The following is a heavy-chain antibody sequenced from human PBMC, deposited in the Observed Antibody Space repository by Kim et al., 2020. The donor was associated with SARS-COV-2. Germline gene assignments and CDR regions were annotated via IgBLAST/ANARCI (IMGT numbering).Heavy chain of an antibody. D-gene: IGHD3-10*01. Sequence: SETLSLTCTVSGGSISSSSYYWGWIRQPPGKGLEWIGSIYYSGSTYYNPSLKSRVTISVDTSKNQFSLKLSSVTAADTAVYYCATTMALRHYWGQGTLVTVSS. CDR3: ATTMALRHY. CDR1: GGSISSSSYY. J-gene: IGHJ4*02. V-gene: IGHV4-39*01. CDR2: IYYSGST.